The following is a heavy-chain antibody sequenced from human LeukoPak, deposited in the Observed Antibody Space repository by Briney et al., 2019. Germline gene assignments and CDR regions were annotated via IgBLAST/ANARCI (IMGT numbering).Heavy chain of an antibody. CDR2: IYTSGST. V-gene: IGHV4-4*07. CDR3: ARDARTWFGELLFFDY. J-gene: IGHJ4*02. Sequence: PSETLSLTCTVSGGSISSYYWSWIRQPAGKGLEWIGRIYTSGSTNYNPSLKSRVTMSVDTSKNQFSLKLSSVTAADTAVYYCARDARTWFGELLFFDYWGQGTLVTVSS. CDR1: GGSISSYY. D-gene: IGHD3-10*01.